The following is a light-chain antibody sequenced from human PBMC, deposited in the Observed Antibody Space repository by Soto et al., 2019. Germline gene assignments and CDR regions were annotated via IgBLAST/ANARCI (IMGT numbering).Light chain of an antibody. Sequence: QSVLTQPPSVSGAPGQKVTISCTGSSSNIGAGYDVHWYQQLPGTAPKLLIYGNSNRPSGVPDRLSGSKSGTSASLAITGLQVEDEADYYCQSYDSGLSAAVFGGGTKLTVL. V-gene: IGLV1-40*01. CDR2: GNS. CDR3: QSYDSGLSAAV. J-gene: IGLJ2*01. CDR1: SSNIGAGYD.